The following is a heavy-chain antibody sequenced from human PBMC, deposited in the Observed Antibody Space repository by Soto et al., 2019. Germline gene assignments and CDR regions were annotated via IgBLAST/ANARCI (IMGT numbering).Heavy chain of an antibody. D-gene: IGHD6-13*01. CDR3: ARELAAATCFDP. Sequence: QVQLVESGGGVVQSGRSLRLSCAASGFTCSSYAMHWVRQAPGKGLEWVAVISYDGSNKYYADSVKGRFTISRDNSKNTLYLQMNSLRAEDTAVHYCARELAAATCFDPWGQGTLVTVSS. CDR2: ISYDGSNK. J-gene: IGHJ5*02. V-gene: IGHV3-30-3*01. CDR1: GFTCSSYA.